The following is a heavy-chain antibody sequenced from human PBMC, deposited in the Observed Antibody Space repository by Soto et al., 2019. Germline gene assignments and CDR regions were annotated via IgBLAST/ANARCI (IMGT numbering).Heavy chain of an antibody. Sequence: PSETLSLTCTVSGGSISGSSYYWGWIRQPPGKGLEWIGSIYYSGSTYYNPSLKSRVTISVDTSMNQFSLKLSSVTAADTAVYYCASQGLRYYYYGMEVWGQGTTVTVS. CDR2: IYYSGST. CDR1: GGSISGSSYY. J-gene: IGHJ6*02. D-gene: IGHD4-17*01. V-gene: IGHV4-39*01. CDR3: ASQGLRYYYYGMEV.